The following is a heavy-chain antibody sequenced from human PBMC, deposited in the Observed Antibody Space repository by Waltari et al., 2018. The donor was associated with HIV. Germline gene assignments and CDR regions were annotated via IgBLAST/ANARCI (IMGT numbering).Heavy chain of an antibody. CDR3: AREGRYGSGGNWFDP. CDR2: IYHSGST. V-gene: IGHV4-38-2*02. Sequence: QVQLQESGPGLVKPSETLSLTCAVSGYSISSGYYWGWIRQPPGKGLEWIGSIYHSGSTYYNPSLKSRVTISVVTSKNQFSLKLSSVTAADTAVYYCAREGRYGSGGNWFDPWGQGTLVTVSS. D-gene: IGHD3-10*01. CDR1: GYSISSGYY. J-gene: IGHJ5*02.